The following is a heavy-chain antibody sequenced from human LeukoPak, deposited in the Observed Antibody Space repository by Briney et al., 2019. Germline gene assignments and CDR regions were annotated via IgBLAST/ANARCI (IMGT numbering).Heavy chain of an antibody. V-gene: IGHV3-23*01. CDR2: ITGSSDRT. Sequence: GGSLRLSCEASGFAFSSYAMSWVRQAPGKGLEWVSGITGSSDRTYYADSVKGRFTISRDNSKNTLYLQMNSLRVEDTAIYYCAKDRWNTAMAHFDYWGQGTLATVSS. D-gene: IGHD5-18*01. J-gene: IGHJ4*02. CDR3: AKDRWNTAMAHFDY. CDR1: GFAFSSYA.